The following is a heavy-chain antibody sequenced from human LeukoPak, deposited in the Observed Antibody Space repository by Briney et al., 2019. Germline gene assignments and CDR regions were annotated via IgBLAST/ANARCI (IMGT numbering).Heavy chain of an antibody. V-gene: IGHV3-33*01. Sequence: GGSLRLSCAASGFTFSSYGMHWVRQAPGKGLEWVAVILNDGSQEEYADSVKGRFTVSRDNSKNTLFLQMNSLRAEDTAVYYCARDDALGDNALDIWGQGTMVTVSS. CDR1: GFTFSSYG. CDR3: ARDDALGDNALDI. CDR2: ILNDGSQE. D-gene: IGHD3-16*01. J-gene: IGHJ3*02.